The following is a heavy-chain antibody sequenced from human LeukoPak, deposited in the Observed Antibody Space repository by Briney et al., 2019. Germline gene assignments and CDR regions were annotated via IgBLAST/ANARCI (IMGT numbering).Heavy chain of an antibody. CDR1: GYSISSGYY. CDR2: IYYSGST. J-gene: IGHJ3*02. Sequence: SETLSLTCTVSGYSISSGYYWGWIRQPPGKGLEWIGSIYYSGSTYYNPSLKSRVTISVDTSKNQFSLKLSSVTAADTAVYYCAREVSRYDFWSGYYTIDAFDIWGQGTMVTVSS. V-gene: IGHV4-38-2*02. D-gene: IGHD3-3*01. CDR3: AREVSRYDFWSGYYTIDAFDI.